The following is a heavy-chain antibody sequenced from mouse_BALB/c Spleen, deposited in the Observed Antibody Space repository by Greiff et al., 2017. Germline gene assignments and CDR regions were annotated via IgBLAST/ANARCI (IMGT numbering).Heavy chain of an antibody. V-gene: IGHV1-67*01. J-gene: IGHJ2*01. CDR1: GYSFTGYY. D-gene: IGHD3-1*01. CDR3: ARSPARATRYFDY. Sequence: VQLQQSGPELVKPGASVKISCKASGYSFTGYYMHWVKQSHAKSLEWIGVISTYYGDASYNQKFKGKATMTVDKSSSTAYMELARLTSEDSAIYYCARSPARATRYFDYWGQGTTLTVSS. CDR2: ISTYYGDA.